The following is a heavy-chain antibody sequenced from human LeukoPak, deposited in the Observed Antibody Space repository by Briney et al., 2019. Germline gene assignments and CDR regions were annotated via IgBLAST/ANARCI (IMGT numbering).Heavy chain of an antibody. V-gene: IGHV1-2*02. D-gene: IGHD2-2*01. J-gene: IGHJ4*02. CDR2: ITPNSGGT. Sequence: RASVTVFCKASGYTFTDSYIHWVRQAPGQGLVWMGWITPNSGGTNYAQKFQGRVNMTRDTSISTAYMALTRLRSDDTAVYYCARAVAGYQVPLDYWGQGTLVTVSS. CDR1: GYTFTDSY. CDR3: ARAVAGYQVPLDY.